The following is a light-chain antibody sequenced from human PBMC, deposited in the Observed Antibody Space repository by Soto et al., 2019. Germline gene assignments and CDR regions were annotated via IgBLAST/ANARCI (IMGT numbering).Light chain of an antibody. Sequence: QSVLTQPASVSGSPGQSITISCTGTSSYVGSYNLVSWYQQHPGKAPKLMIYEVSKRPSGVSNRFSGSKSGNTASLTISGLQAEDEADYYCCSYAGSSTRFGGGTKLTVL. V-gene: IGLV2-23*02. CDR2: EVS. J-gene: IGLJ2*01. CDR3: CSYAGSSTR. CDR1: SSYVGSYNL.